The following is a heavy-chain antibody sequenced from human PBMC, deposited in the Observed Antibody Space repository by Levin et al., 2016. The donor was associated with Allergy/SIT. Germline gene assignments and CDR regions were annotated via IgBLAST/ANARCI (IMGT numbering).Heavy chain of an antibody. V-gene: IGHV1-69*13. Sequence: SVKVSCKASGGTFSSFAVSWVRQAPGQGLEWMGGIIPFFGTAKYAQKFLGRVTITADESTSTAYLELSSLRSGDTAVYYCAREGHSYATGFWDQWGQGTLVTVSS. CDR3: AREGHSYATGFWDQ. CDR1: GGTFSSFA. D-gene: IGHD3/OR15-3a*01. CDR2: IIPFFGTA. J-gene: IGHJ4*02.